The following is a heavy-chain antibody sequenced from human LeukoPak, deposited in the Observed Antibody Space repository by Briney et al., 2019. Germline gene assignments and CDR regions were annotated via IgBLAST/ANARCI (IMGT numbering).Heavy chain of an antibody. V-gene: IGHV1-18*01. CDR3: ARATGSWGHDGFDI. CDR1: GYTFMSHG. Sequence: ASVKVSCKASGYTFMSHGISWVRQAPGQGLEWMGWISGSSSNTNYAQRLQGRVTMTTDTSTTTAYMELRSLRSDDTAVYYCARATGSWGHDGFDIWGQGTMVTVSS. D-gene: IGHD3-16*01. CDR2: ISGSSSNT. J-gene: IGHJ3*02.